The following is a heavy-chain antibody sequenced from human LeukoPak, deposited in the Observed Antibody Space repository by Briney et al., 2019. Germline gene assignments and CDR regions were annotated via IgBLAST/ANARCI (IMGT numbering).Heavy chain of an antibody. CDR2: ISSSGSTI. J-gene: IGHJ6*03. Sequence: GGSLRLSCAASGFTFSSYSMNWVRQAPGKGLEWVSYISSSGSTIYYADSVKGRFTISRDNAKNSLFLQMNSLRAEDTAVYYCARVLRYCSGGNCYSGGLGYMDVWGKGTTVTISS. D-gene: IGHD2-15*01. CDR3: ARVLRYCSGGNCYSGGLGYMDV. V-gene: IGHV3-48*04. CDR1: GFTFSSYS.